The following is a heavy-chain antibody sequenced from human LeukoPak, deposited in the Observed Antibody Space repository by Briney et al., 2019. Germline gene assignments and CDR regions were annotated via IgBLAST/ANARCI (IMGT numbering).Heavy chain of an antibody. D-gene: IGHD3-3*01. CDR1: GGSFSGYY. J-gene: IGHJ5*02. CDR3: ARVGSPIFGVVITYPNWFDP. Sequence: SETLSLTCAVYGGSFSGYYWSWIRQPPGKGLEWIGEINHSGSTNYNPSLKSRVTISVDTSKNQFSLKLSSVTAADTAVYYRARVGSPIFGVVITYPNWFDPWGQGTLVTVSS. CDR2: INHSGST. V-gene: IGHV4-34*01.